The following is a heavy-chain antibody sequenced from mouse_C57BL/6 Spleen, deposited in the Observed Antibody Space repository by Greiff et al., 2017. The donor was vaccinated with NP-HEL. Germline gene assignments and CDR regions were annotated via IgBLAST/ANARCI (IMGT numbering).Heavy chain of an antibody. CDR2: ISSGGSYT. CDR1: GFTFSSYG. J-gene: IGHJ2*01. Sequence: VQLKQSGGDLVKPGGSLKLSCAASGFTFSSYGMSWVRQTPDKRLEWVATISSGGSYTYYPDSVKGRFTISRDNAKNTLYLQMSSLKSEDTAMYYCARDGSRFDYWGQGTTLTVSS. D-gene: IGHD1-1*01. CDR3: ARDGSRFDY. V-gene: IGHV5-6*01.